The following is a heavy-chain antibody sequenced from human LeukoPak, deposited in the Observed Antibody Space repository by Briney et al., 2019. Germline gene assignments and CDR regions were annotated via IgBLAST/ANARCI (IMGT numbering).Heavy chain of an antibody. Sequence: GGSLRLSCAASGFSFSSYSMNWVRQAPGKGLEWISYISTSSGFISYADSVKGRLTISRDNAKNSLYLQMNSLRAEDTAVYYCARGAFNTSPDYWGQGILVTVSS. CDR1: GFSFSSYS. J-gene: IGHJ4*02. CDR3: ARGAFNTSPDY. CDR2: ISTSSGFI. V-gene: IGHV3-21*05. D-gene: IGHD2-2*01.